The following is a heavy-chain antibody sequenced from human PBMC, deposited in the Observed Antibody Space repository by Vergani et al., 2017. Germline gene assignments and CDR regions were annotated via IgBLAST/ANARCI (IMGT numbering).Heavy chain of an antibody. J-gene: IGHJ6*02. CDR1: GVTFSSYA. CDR3: AKARDPNCKGGNCYSYYYGLDL. CDR2: ISGSGGNT. V-gene: IGHV3-23*01. D-gene: IGHD2-21*01. Sequence: EVQLLESGGNLIQPGGSLRLSCGASGVTFSSYAMTWVRLAPGKGLQWVSAISGSGGNTFYTDSVKGRFTISRDNSKDTLYLQMNSLRVEDTAIYYCAKARDPNCKGGNCYSYYYGLDLWGQ.